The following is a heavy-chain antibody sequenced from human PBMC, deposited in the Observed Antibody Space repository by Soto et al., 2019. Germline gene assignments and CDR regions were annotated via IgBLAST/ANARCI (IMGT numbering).Heavy chain of an antibody. J-gene: IGHJ4*02. CDR3: AKVLSLAGILS. Sequence: EVQLLESGGGLVQPGGSLGLSCAAFGFTFGSYALSWVRRPPGKGLEWVSAISGSGGSTYYADPVKGRFTISRDNSKNTLYLQMNSLRAEDTAVYYCAKVLSLAGILSWGQGTLVTVSS. D-gene: IGHD2-15*01. CDR1: GFTFGSYA. CDR2: ISGSGGST. V-gene: IGHV3-23*01.